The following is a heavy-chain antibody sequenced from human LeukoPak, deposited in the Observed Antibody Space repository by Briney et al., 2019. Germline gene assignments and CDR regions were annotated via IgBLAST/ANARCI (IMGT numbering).Heavy chain of an antibody. J-gene: IGHJ4*02. Sequence: QPGGSLRLSCTASGFIFSGSWMAWIRQAPGKGLEWVAIIKKDGSEKYYVDSMKGRFTIPRDNAKNSLFLQMNSLRAEDTAIYYCTTDTWYSAGRWGQGTLVTVSS. CDR1: GFIFSGSW. CDR2: IKKDGSEK. D-gene: IGHD2-15*01. CDR3: TTDTWYSAGR. V-gene: IGHV3-7*03.